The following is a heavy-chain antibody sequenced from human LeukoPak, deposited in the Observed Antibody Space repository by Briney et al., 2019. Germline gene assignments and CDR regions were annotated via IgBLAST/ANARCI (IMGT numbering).Heavy chain of an antibody. CDR3: ARHAASPYDFWSGYYTDYYYYMDV. V-gene: IGHV3-21*01. Sequence: GGSLRLSYAASGFTFSSYSMDWVRQAPGKGLEWVSSISSSSSYIYYADSVKGRFTISRDNAKNSLYLQMNSLRAEDTAVYYCARHAASPYDFWSGYYTDYYYYMDVWGKGTTVTVSS. D-gene: IGHD3-3*01. CDR2: ISSSSSYI. J-gene: IGHJ6*03. CDR1: GFTFSSYS.